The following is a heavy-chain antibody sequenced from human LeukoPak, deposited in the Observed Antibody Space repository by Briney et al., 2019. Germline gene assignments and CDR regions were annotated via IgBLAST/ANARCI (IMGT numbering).Heavy chain of an antibody. D-gene: IGHD1-26*01. V-gene: IGHV3-53*01. CDR1: GFTVSSSY. CDR2: IYSGGST. CDR3: ARDLLGPVGELGY. Sequence: GGSLRLSCAASGFTVSSSYMSWVRQAPGKGLEWVSVIYSGGSTYYADSVKGRFTISRDNSKNTLYLQMNSLRAEDTAVYYCARDLLGPVGELGYWGHGTLVTVSS. J-gene: IGHJ4*01.